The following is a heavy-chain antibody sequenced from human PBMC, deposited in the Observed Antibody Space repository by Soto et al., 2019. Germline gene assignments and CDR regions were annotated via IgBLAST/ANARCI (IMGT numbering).Heavy chain of an antibody. J-gene: IGHJ4*02. Sequence: QVQLQQWGAGLLKPSETLSLTCAVYGGSFSGYYWSWIRQPPGKGLEWIGEINHSGSTNYNPSLKSRVTISVDTSKNQFSLTMSSVTAADTAVYYCARGQARTRLAYWGQGTLVTVSS. CDR1: GGSFSGYY. CDR3: ARGQARTRLAY. V-gene: IGHV4-34*01. CDR2: INHSGST.